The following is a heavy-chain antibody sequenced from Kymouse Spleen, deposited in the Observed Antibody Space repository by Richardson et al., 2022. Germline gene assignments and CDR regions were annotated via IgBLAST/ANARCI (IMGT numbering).Heavy chain of an antibody. J-gene: IGHJ4*02. Sequence: EVQLVESGGGLVQPGRSLRLSCAASGFTFDDYAMHWVRQAPGKGLEWVSGISWNSGSIGYADSVKGRFTISRDNAKNSLYLQMNSLRAEDTALYYCAKANFLLLL**YQLPMRTLTTGAREPWSPSPQ. D-gene: IGHD2-2*02. CDR1: GFTFDDYA. CDR3: AKANFLLLL**YQLPMRTLTT. V-gene: IGHV3-9*01. CDR2: ISWNSGSI.